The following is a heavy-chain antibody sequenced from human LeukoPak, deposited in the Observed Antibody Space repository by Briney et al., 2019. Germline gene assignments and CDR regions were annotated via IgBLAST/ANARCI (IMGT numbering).Heavy chain of an antibody. CDR2: IRYDGSNE. CDR1: GFSFSGYG. V-gene: IGHV3-30*02. CDR3: AKVMPPGRIRFYSYYMDV. Sequence: GGSLRLSCAASGFSFSGYGMRWVRQAPGKGLEWVAFIRYDGSNEYYADSVKGRFTISRDKSKNTLSLQMNGLRVEDTAVYYCAKVMPPGRIRFYSYYMDVWGKGTTVTVS. D-gene: IGHD2-15*01. J-gene: IGHJ6*03.